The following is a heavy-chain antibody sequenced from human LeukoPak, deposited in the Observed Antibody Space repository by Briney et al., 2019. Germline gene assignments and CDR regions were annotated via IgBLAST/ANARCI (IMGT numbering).Heavy chain of an antibody. V-gene: IGHV1-8*03. J-gene: IGHJ4*02. CDR3: ARDRRGSYYFDY. Sequence: GASVKVSCKASGYTFTSYDINWVRQATGQGLEWMGWMNPNSGNTGYAQKFQGRVTITRNTSISTAYMELSSLRSEDTAVYYCARDRRGSYYFDYWGQGTLVTVSS. CDR1: GYTFTSYD. D-gene: IGHD3-10*01. CDR2: MNPNSGNT.